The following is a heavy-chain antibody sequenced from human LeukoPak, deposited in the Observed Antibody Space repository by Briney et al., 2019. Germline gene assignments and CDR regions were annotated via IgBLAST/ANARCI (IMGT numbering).Heavy chain of an antibody. D-gene: IGHD1-1*01. CDR1: GYTFTAYG. J-gene: IGHJ4*02. V-gene: IGHV1-18*01. Sequence: GASVRVSCKASGYTFTAYGFSWVRQAPGQGLEWMGWISADSGNTNYAQKFQGRVTMTTETSTSTAYMELRSLRIDDTAVYYCARRTYPIYYFDYWGQGTLVTVSS. CDR3: ARRTYPIYYFDY. CDR2: ISADSGNT.